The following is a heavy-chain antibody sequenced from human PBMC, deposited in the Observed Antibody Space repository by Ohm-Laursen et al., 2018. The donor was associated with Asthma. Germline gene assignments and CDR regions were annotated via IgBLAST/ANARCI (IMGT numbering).Heavy chain of an antibody. Sequence: SSLRLSCAASGLTINRYGLHWVRRAPGKGLEWVAFISYDENKKYYADSVKGRFTISRNNSKNTLYLQMNSLRPDDTAVYYCAKDDSSAWTHFDYWGQGTLVTVSS. D-gene: IGHD6-19*01. CDR2: ISYDENKK. CDR1: GLTINRYG. V-gene: IGHV3-30*18. CDR3: AKDDSSAWTHFDY. J-gene: IGHJ4*02.